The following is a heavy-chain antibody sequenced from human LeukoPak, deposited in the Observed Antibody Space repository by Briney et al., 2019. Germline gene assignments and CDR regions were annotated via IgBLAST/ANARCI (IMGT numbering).Heavy chain of an antibody. J-gene: IGHJ4*02. D-gene: IGHD2-2*01. V-gene: IGHV4-28*03. CDR3: ARGVDPAAYDY. CDR2: IYYGGST. CDR1: GYSISSSNW. Sequence: PSETLSLTCAASGYSISSSNWWGWIRQPPGKGLEWIGYIYYGGSTYYNPSLKSRVTMSVDTSKNQVSLKLSSVTAADTAVYYCARGVDPAAYDYWGQGTLVTVSS.